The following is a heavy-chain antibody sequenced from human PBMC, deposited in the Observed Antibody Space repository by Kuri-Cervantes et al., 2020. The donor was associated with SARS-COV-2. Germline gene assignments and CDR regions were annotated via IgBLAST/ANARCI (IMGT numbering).Heavy chain of an antibody. J-gene: IGHJ4*02. CDR2: IYYSGST. CDR3: ARVGVRSYGVFDY. V-gene: IGHV4-39*07. CDR1: GGSISSSSYY. Sequence: ESLKISCTVSGGSISSSSYYWGWIRQPPGKGLEWIGSIYYSGSTTYNPSLKSRVTISVDTSKNQFSLKLNSVTAADTAVYYCARVGVRSYGVFDYWGQGTLVTCYS. D-gene: IGHD5-18*01.